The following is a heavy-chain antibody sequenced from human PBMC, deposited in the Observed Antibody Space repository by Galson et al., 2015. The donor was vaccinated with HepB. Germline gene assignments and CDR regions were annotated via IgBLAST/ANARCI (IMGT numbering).Heavy chain of an antibody. Sequence: SLRLSCAGSGFTFINYAMTWVRQAPGKGLEWVSSINDGGGTTYYADSVQGRFTISRDNSKNTLFLQMSSLSTEDTAVYYCAKDMGYSYLLHDALEIWGQGTMVTVSS. CDR1: GFTFINYA. CDR3: AKDMGYSYLLHDALEI. J-gene: IGHJ3*02. CDR2: INDGGGTT. D-gene: IGHD5-12*01. V-gene: IGHV3-23*01.